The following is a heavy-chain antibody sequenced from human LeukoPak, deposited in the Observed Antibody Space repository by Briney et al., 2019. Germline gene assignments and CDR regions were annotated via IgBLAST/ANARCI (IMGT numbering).Heavy chain of an antibody. CDR3: ARDRYYVGIIDP. CDR1: GFTFSSYS. Sequence: GGSLRLSCAASGFTFSSYSMNWVRQAPGKGLEWVSSISSSSYIYYADSVKGRFTISRDNAKNSLYLQMNSLRAEDTAVYYCARDRYYVGIIDPWGQGTLVTVSS. V-gene: IGHV3-21*01. J-gene: IGHJ5*02. CDR2: ISSSSYI. D-gene: IGHD3-16*01.